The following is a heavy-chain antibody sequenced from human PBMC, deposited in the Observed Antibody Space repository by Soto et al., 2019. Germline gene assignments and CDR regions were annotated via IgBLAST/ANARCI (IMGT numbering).Heavy chain of an antibody. V-gene: IGHV4-39*01. CDR2: ISYSGST. J-gene: IGHJ6*02. CDR3: ARHPRCTSSSCSFYGMDV. Sequence: SETLFLTCTVSGGSISSSNYYWGWIRQPPGKGLEWVGTISYSGSTYYNPSLKSRVTISGDASKNQFSLKLSSVDATDTAVYYCARHPRCTSSSCSFYGMDVWGQGTTVNVSS. D-gene: IGHD2-2*01. CDR1: GGSISSSNYY.